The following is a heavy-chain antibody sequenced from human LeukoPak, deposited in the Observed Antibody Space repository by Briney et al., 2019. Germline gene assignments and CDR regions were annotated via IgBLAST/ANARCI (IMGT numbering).Heavy chain of an antibody. Sequence: PSETLSLTCAVYGGSFSGYYWGWIRQPPGKGLEWIGEINHSGSTNYNPSLKSRVTISVDTSKNQFSLKLSSVTAADTAVYYCARGPLTNDYWGQGTLVTVSS. CDR1: GGSFSGYY. CDR3: ARGPLTNDY. J-gene: IGHJ4*02. V-gene: IGHV4-34*01. CDR2: INHSGST.